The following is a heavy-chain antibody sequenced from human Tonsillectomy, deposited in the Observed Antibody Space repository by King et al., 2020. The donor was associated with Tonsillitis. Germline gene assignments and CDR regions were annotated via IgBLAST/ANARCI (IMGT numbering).Heavy chain of an antibody. V-gene: IGHV3-33*05. Sequence: VQLVESGGGVVQPGRSLRLSCAASGFTFRTYDMHWVRQAPGKGLEWVALISYDGSNEHYADSVKGRFAISRDNSKNTLFLQMNSLRAEDTAIYYCARIGLSGFYNVIGWYFDLWGRGTLVSVSS. D-gene: IGHD3-22*01. CDR3: ARIGLSGFYNVIGWYFDL. CDR2: ISYDGSNE. J-gene: IGHJ2*01. CDR1: GFTFRTYD.